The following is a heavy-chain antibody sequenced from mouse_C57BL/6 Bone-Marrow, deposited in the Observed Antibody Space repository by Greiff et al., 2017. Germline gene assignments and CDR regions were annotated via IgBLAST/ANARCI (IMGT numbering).Heavy chain of an antibody. D-gene: IGHD1-1*01. CDR1: GYSITSDY. Sequence: EVKLMESGPGLAKPSQTLSLTCSVTGYSITSDYWNWIRKFPGNKLEYMGYISYSGSTYYNPSLKSRISITLDTSKNQYYLQLNSVTTEDTATYYCARFITTVVAGFDYWGQGTTLTVSS. CDR2: ISYSGST. CDR3: ARFITTVVAGFDY. V-gene: IGHV3-8*01. J-gene: IGHJ2*01.